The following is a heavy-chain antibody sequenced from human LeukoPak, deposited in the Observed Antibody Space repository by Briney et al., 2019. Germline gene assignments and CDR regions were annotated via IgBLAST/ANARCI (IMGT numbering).Heavy chain of an antibody. J-gene: IGHJ6*03. CDR2: INHSGST. Sequence: PSETLSLTCAVYGGSFSGYYWSWIRQPPGKGLERIGEINHSGSTNYNPSLKSRVTISVDTSKNQFSLKLSSVTAADTAVYYCARATYYYYYMDVWGKGTTVTVSS. V-gene: IGHV4-34*01. CDR3: ARATYYYYYMDV. CDR1: GGSFSGYY.